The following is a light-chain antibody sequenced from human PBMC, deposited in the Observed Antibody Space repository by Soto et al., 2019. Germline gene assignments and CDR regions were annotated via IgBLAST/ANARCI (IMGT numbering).Light chain of an antibody. Sequence: QSVLTQPRSVSGSPGQSVTISCTGTSSDVGGYNYVSWYQQHPGKAPKLMIYDVSKRPSGVPVRFSGSKSGNTASLTISGLQAEDEADYYCCSYAGSYVVFGGGTKLTVL. CDR2: DVS. CDR3: CSYAGSYVV. V-gene: IGLV2-11*01. CDR1: SSDVGGYNY. J-gene: IGLJ2*01.